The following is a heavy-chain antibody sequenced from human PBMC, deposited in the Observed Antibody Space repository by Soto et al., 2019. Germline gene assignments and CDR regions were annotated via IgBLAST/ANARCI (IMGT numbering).Heavy chain of an antibody. V-gene: IGHV4-34*01. J-gene: IGHJ4*02. D-gene: IGHD6-6*01. Sequence: SETLSLTCSIYSGSLSGYYWSWIRQPPGKGLEWIGEISQSGDTNYSPSLKSRVSISIDTSKKQFSLNLASVSAADTAVYYCARAPKVSGSSQTRPDFWGQGTLVTVSS. CDR1: SGSLSGYY. CDR2: ISQSGDT. CDR3: ARAPKVSGSSQTRPDF.